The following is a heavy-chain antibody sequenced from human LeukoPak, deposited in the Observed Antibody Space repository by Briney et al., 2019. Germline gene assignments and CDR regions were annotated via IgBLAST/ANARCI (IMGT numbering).Heavy chain of an antibody. V-gene: IGHV4-59*12. CDR3: AREDANDYYDSSGYPSFD. D-gene: IGHD3-22*01. CDR2: IYYSGST. CDR1: GGSISSYY. Sequence: KASETLSLTCTVSGGSISSYYWSWIRQPPGKGLEWIGYIYYSGSTNYNPSLKSRVTISVDTSKNQFSLKLSSVTAADTAVYYCAREDANDYYDSSGYPSFDWGQGTLVTVSS. J-gene: IGHJ4*02.